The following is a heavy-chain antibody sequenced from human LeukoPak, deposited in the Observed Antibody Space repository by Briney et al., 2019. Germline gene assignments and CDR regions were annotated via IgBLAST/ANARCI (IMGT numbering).Heavy chain of an antibody. CDR2: IYYSGST. Sequence: SETLSLTCTVSGASISSYYWSWIRQPPGKGLEWIGYIYYSGSTNYNPSLKSRVTISVDTSKNQFSLKLSSVTAADTAVYYCARDLEGVAEYYMDVWGKGTTVTVSS. V-gene: IGHV4-59*01. CDR1: GASISSYY. D-gene: IGHD3-3*01. J-gene: IGHJ6*03. CDR3: ARDLEGVAEYYMDV.